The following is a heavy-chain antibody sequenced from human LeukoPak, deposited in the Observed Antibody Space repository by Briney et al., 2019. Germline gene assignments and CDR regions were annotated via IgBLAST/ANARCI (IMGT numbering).Heavy chain of an antibody. CDR3: ARDPSNRYYTDV. CDR1: GYTFTTYY. Sequence: GASVKVSCKPSGYTFTTYYLHWVRQAPGQGLEWMGWINPKNGGTNYAQKFQGRFTMTGDTYINTAYMELSGLTSDDTAVYYCARDPSNRYYTDVWGIGTTVTVSS. V-gene: IGHV1-2*02. CDR2: INPKNGGT. D-gene: IGHD1-14*01. J-gene: IGHJ6*03.